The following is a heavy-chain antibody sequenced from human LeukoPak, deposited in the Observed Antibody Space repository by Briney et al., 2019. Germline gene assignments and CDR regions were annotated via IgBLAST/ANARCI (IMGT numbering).Heavy chain of an antibody. CDR1: GFTFSSYW. D-gene: IGHD3-22*01. J-gene: IGHJ4*02. CDR3: VVMSNYYDSSAYYPFHY. V-gene: IGHV3-7*01. Sequence: GGSLRLSCAASGFTFSSYWMSWVRKAPGKGPEWVANIKEDGSEKYFVGSVKGRFTISGDNAKSSLYLQMDSLRAEDTAVYYCVVMSNYYDSSAYYPFHYWGQGTLVTVSS. CDR2: IKEDGSEK.